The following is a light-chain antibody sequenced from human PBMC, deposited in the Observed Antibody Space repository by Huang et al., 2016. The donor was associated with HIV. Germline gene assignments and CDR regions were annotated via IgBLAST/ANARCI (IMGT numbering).Light chain of an antibody. CDR2: GTS. V-gene: IGKV3-11*01. J-gene: IGKJ2*01. Sequence: APRLLIYGTSKRATYIPARFSGSGSGTDFTLTITSLEPEDFAVYYCQQRSNWPYTFGQGTKVDIK. CDR3: QQRSNWPYT.